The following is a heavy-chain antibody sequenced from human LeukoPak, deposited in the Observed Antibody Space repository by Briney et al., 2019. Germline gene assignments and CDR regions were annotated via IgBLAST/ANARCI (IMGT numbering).Heavy chain of an antibody. V-gene: IGHV3-23*01. J-gene: IGHJ6*02. Sequence: GGSLRLSCAASGFTFSSYAMSWVRQAPGKGLEWVSAISGSGGSTYYADSVKGRFTISRDNSKNTLYLQMNSLRAEDTAVYYCAKNYDSSGYYYYRYYYYGMDVWGQGP. CDR1: GFTFSSYA. D-gene: IGHD3-22*01. CDR2: ISGSGGST. CDR3: AKNYDSSGYYYYRYYYYGMDV.